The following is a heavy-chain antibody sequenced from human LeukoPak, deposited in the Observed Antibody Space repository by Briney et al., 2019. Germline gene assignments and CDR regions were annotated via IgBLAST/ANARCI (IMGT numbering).Heavy chain of an antibody. D-gene: IGHD6-13*01. CDR2: ISYDGSSK. J-gene: IGHJ6*03. CDR3: ARVTAAAVYYYYYMDV. Sequence: GGSLRLSCAASGFTFDDYGMSWVRQAPGKGLEWVAVISYDGSSKYYAGSVKGRFTITRNNSKNTLYLQMNSLRAEDTAVYYCARVTAAAVYYYYYMDVWGKGTTVTVSS. V-gene: IGHV3-30*03. CDR1: GFTFDDYG.